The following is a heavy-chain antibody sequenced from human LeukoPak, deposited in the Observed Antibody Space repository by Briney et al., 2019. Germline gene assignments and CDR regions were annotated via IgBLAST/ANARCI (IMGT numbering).Heavy chain of an antibody. CDR3: VKLSSGWRPFDY. Sequence: GGSLRLSCAASGFTFSSYGMNWVRQAPGKGLEWVSTITISGGSTYYADSVQGRFTISRDNSKNTLYLQMNSLRAEDTPIYYCVKLSSGWRPFDYWGQGTLVTVSS. CDR1: GFTFSSYG. D-gene: IGHD6-19*01. CDR2: ITISGGST. V-gene: IGHV3-23*01. J-gene: IGHJ4*02.